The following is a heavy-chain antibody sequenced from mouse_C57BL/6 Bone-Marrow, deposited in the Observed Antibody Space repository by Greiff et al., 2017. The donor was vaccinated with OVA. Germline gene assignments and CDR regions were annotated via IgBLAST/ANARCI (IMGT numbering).Heavy chain of an antibody. Sequence: QVQLQQSGAELVMPGASVKLSCKASGYTFTSYWMHWVKQRPGQGLEWIGEIDPSDSYTNYNQKFKGKSTLTVDKSSSTAYMQLSSLTSEDSAVYYCARADYYGSSYEYFDVWGTGTTVTVSS. V-gene: IGHV1-69*01. CDR3: ARADYYGSSYEYFDV. CDR2: IDPSDSYT. D-gene: IGHD1-1*01. J-gene: IGHJ1*03. CDR1: GYTFTSYW.